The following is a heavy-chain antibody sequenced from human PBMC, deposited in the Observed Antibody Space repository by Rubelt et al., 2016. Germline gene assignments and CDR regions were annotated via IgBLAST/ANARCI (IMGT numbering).Heavy chain of an antibody. J-gene: IGHJ4*02. CDR2: IYSGGST. V-gene: IGHV3-53*01. CDR3: ARPRPDY. Sequence: GRGLEWVSVIYSGGSTYYADSVKGRFTISRDNSKNTLYLQMNSLRAEDTAVYYCARPRPDYWGQGTLVTVSS.